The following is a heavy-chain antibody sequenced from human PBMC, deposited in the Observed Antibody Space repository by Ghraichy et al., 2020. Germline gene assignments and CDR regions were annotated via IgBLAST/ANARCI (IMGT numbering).Heavy chain of an antibody. CDR1: GFTFNPYA. CDR3: ARGAATQFRHFDY. V-gene: IGHV3-23*01. J-gene: IGHJ4*02. Sequence: GGSLRLSCAASGFTFNPYAMRWVRQAPGKGLEWVSSISGSGGTGTYYADSVKGRFTISRDNSKNTLHLQMNSVRVEDTALYYCARGAATQFRHFDYWGQGTLVTVS. D-gene: IGHD6-25*01. CDR2: ISGSGGTGT.